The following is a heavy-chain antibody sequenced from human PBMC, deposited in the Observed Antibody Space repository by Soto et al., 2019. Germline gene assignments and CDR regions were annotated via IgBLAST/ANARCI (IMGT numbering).Heavy chain of an antibody. V-gene: IGHV4-4*02. Sequence: PSETLSLTCAVSGDSIISSNWWSWVRQPPGKGLEWIGDIYQSGSTYYSPSLKSRVTISVDRSKNQFSLKLSSVTAADTAVYYCARGPPLGYWGQGTLVTVSS. J-gene: IGHJ4*02. CDR2: IYQSGST. CDR3: ARGPPLGY. CDR1: GDSIISSNW.